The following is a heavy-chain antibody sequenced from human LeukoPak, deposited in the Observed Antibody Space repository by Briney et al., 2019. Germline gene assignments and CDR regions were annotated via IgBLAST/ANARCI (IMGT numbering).Heavy chain of an antibody. D-gene: IGHD3-10*01. CDR2: INHSGST. Sequence: SETLSLTCAVYGGSFSGYYWSWIRQPPGKGLEWIGEINHSGSTNYNPSLKSRVTISVDTSKNQFPLKLSSVTAADTAVYYCARRGYGSGSYYQGAWGQGTLVTVSS. J-gene: IGHJ5*02. CDR1: GGSFSGYY. CDR3: ARRGYGSGSYYQGA. V-gene: IGHV4-34*01.